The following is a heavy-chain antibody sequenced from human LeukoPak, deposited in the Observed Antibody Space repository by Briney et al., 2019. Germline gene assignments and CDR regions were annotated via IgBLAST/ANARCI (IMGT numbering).Heavy chain of an antibody. J-gene: IGHJ6*03. V-gene: IGHV1-18*04. Sequence: ASVKVSCKASGYTFVSYGITWVRQAPGQGLEWMGWISVYNGDTKYAQNLQGRVTTTTDTSTSTAYMELRSLRSDDTAVYYCASTHYDFWSGDYYYYYMDVWGKGTTVTVSS. CDR1: GYTFVSYG. D-gene: IGHD3-3*01. CDR2: ISVYNGDT. CDR3: ASTHYDFWSGDYYYYYMDV.